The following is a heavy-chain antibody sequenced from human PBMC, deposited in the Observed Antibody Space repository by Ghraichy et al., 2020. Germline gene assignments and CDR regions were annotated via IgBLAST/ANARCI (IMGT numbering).Heavy chain of an antibody. CDR2: IYWDDDK. Sequence: SGPTLVKPTQTLTLTCSFSGFSLKTTGMGVAWIRQPPGKALEWLALIYWDDDKRYSPSLKSRLTITEDTSKNQVVLTVSNMDPVDTGTYYCAHTKVSWARMADDWGRGTLVTVS. V-gene: IGHV2-5*02. CDR1: GFSLKTTGMG. CDR3: AHTKVSWARMADD. J-gene: IGHJ4*02. D-gene: IGHD5/OR15-5a*01.